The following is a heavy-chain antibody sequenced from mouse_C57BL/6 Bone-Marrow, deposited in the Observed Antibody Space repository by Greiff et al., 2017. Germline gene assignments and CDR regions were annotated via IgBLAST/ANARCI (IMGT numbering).Heavy chain of an antibody. CDR2: IHPSDGDT. CDR1: GYTFTSYW. V-gene: IGHV1-74*01. CDR3: AMGDWFGC. J-gene: IGHJ3*01. Sequence: VQLQQPGAELVKPGASVKVSCKASGYTFTSYWMHWVKQRPGQGLEWIGRIHPSDGDTNYNQKFKGKATLTVDNSSSTAYMQLSSLASEDAAVYYWAMGDWFGCGGQGAMVTVSA.